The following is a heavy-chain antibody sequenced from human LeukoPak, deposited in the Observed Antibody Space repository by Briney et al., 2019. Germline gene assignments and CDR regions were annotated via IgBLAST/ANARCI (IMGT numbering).Heavy chain of an antibody. Sequence: GGSLRLSCAASGFTFRSYSMHWVRQAPGKGLEWVSVISYDGSYEYYAASVKGRFTISRDNPKNTLYLQMNSLRPEDTAVYYCARVRGIYSRSWPYDCWGQGTLVTVSS. J-gene: IGHJ4*02. CDR2: ISYDGSYE. CDR3: ARVRGIYSRSWPYDC. CDR1: GFTFRSYS. D-gene: IGHD6-13*01. V-gene: IGHV3-30*01.